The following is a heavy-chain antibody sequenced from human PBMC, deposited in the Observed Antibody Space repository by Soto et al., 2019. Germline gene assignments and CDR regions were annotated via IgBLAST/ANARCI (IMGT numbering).Heavy chain of an antibody. CDR1: GGSFSGYY. D-gene: IGHD6-13*01. V-gene: IGHV4-34*01. J-gene: IGHJ4*02. CDR2: INHSGST. Sequence: KTSETLSLTCAVYGGSFSGYYWSWIRQPPGKGLEWIGEINHSGSTNYNPSLKSRVTISVDTSKNQFSLKLSSVTAADTAVYYCARGGGAAAGFDYWGQGTLVTVPS. CDR3: ARGGGAAAGFDY.